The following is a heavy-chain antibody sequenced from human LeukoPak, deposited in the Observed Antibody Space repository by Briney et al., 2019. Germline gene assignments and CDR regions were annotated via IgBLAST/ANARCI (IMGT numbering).Heavy chain of an antibody. Sequence: SETLSLTCTVSGGSISSYYWSWIRQPPGKGLEWIGYIYYSGSTNYNPSLKSRVTISVDTSKNQFSLKLSSVTAADTAVYYCARGITTVVTPYWFDPWGQGTLVTVSS. V-gene: IGHV4-59*01. CDR2: IYYSGST. D-gene: IGHD4-23*01. J-gene: IGHJ5*02. CDR1: GGSISSYY. CDR3: ARGITTVVTPYWFDP.